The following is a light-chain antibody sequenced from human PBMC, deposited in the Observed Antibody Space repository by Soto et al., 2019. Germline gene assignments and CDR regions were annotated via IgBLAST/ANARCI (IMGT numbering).Light chain of an antibody. J-gene: IGKJ4*01. CDR1: QSIRTY. CDR3: RQRSNWPRT. Sequence: EIVLTQSPATLSLFPGERATLSCRASQSIRTYLAWYQQKPGQAPRLLISNASNRATGIPARFSGSGSGTDFSLTISSLEAEDFAVYYCRQRSNWPRTFGGGTKVEIK. CDR2: NAS. V-gene: IGKV3-11*01.